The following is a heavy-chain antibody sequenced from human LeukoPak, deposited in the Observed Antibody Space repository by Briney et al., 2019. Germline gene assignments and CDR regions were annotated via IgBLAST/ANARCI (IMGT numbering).Heavy chain of an antibody. J-gene: IGHJ4*02. CDR2: INPNSGGT. V-gene: IGHV1-2*02. D-gene: IGHD3-10*01. CDR1: GYXFTGYY. Sequence: ASVKVSCKASGYXFTGYYVHWVRQAPGQGLEWMGWINPNSGGTNYAQKFQGRVTMTRDTSISTAYMELSRLRSDDTAVYYCAVVMVRGDDLDYWGQGTLVTVSS. CDR3: AVVMVRGDDLDY.